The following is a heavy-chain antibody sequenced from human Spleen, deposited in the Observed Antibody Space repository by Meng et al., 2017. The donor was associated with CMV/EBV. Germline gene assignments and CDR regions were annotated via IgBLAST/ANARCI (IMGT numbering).Heavy chain of an antibody. J-gene: IGHJ4*02. CDR2: IYHRGST. CDR3: ARDIYYDSIGYSPDS. D-gene: IGHD3-22*01. Sequence: GGSSSSSNWWSWGRQSPGKGLEWIGEIYHRGSTNYKQSSKRRVTISVDKSKNQFSLKLSSVTAADTAVYYCARDIYYDSIGYSPDSWGQGTLVTVSS. V-gene: IGHV4-4*02. CDR1: GGSSSSSNW.